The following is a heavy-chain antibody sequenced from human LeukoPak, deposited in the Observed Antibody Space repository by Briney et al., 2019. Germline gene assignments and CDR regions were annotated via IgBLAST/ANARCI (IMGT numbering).Heavy chain of an antibody. CDR1: GFTFSSYG. D-gene: IGHD6-13*01. CDR2: ISYDGNNK. CDR3: ARGQPGVAAAGNLDY. Sequence: GGSLRLSCAASGFTFSSYGMHWVRQAPGKGLEWVAVISYDGNNKYYADSVEGRFTISRDTSKNTLFLQMNSLRAEDTAVYYCARGQPGVAAAGNLDYWGQGTLVTVSS. J-gene: IGHJ4*02. V-gene: IGHV3-30*03.